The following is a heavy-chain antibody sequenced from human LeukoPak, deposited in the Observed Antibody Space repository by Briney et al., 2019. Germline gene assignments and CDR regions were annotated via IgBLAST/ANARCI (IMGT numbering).Heavy chain of an antibody. CDR3: ARDEVSTTPRFDS. J-gene: IGHJ4*02. Sequence: GGSLRLSCAASGFTFTSYTMNWVRQAPGKGLEWVSSITGSSSHKFYADSVKGRFSISRDNAENSLYLQMNSLRAEDTAVYYCARDEVSTTPRFDSWGQGTLVTVSS. CDR2: ITGSSSHK. V-gene: IGHV3-21*01. D-gene: IGHD1-14*01. CDR1: GFTFTSYT.